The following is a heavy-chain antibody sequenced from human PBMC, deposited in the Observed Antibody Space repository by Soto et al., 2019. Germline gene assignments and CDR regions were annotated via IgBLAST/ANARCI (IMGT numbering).Heavy chain of an antibody. CDR3: ARWYAGYGMDV. CDR2: MYYSRST. V-gene: IGHV4-59*08. CDR1: GGSISSYY. Sequence: QVQLQESGPGLVKPSETLSLTCTISGGSISSYYWSWIRQPPGKGLEWIGYMYYSRSTNYNPSLKSRVTISVDRSKDQFSLKLSSVTAADTAVYYCARWYAGYGMDVWGQGTTVTVSS. J-gene: IGHJ6*01. D-gene: IGHD6-13*01.